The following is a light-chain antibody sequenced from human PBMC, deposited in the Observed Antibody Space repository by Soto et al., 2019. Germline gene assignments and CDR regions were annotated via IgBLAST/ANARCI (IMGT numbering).Light chain of an antibody. J-gene: IGKJ1*01. V-gene: IGKV1-5*03. CDR3: KQYSKYPWT. Sequence: DIQMTQSPSTLSASVGDRVTVTCRASQSIDKWLAWYQQKPGKAPKLLMYKASLLQSGIPSRFSGSGSGTEFTLTISSLQSDDVASYYCKQYSKYPWTFGQGTKVEV. CDR2: KAS. CDR1: QSIDKW.